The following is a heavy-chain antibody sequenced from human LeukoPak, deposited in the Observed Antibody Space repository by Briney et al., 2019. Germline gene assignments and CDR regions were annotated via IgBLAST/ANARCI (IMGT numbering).Heavy chain of an antibody. CDR3: AREGHSSSFDY. Sequence: PGGSLRLSCAASGFTFSTYSMNWVRQSPGKGLEWVSYISSSSSTIYYADSVKGRFTISRDNVKNSLYLQMNSLRAEDTALYYCAREGHSSSFDYWGQGTLVSVSS. CDR1: GFTFSTYS. CDR2: ISSSSSTI. V-gene: IGHV3-48*04. J-gene: IGHJ4*02. D-gene: IGHD6-13*01.